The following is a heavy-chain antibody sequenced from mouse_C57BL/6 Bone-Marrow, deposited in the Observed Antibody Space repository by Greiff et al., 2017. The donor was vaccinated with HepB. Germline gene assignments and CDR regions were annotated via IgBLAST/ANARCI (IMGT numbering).Heavy chain of an antibody. D-gene: IGHD2-4*01. J-gene: IGHJ3*01. CDR2: ISNGGGST. Sequence: EVKLMESGGGLVQPGGSLKLSCAASGFTFSDYYMYGVRQTPEKRLEWVAYISNGGGSTYYPDTVKGRFTISRDNAKNTLYLQMSRLKSEDTAMYYCARARDYDGDWFAYWGQGTLVTVSA. CDR1: GFTFSDYY. CDR3: ARARDYDGDWFAY. V-gene: IGHV5-12*01.